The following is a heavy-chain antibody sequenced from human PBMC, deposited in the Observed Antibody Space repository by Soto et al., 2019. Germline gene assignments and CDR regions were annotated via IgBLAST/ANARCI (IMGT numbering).Heavy chain of an antibody. CDR1: GGSISSGDDF. D-gene: IGHD1-20*01. Sequence: QVQLQESGPGLVKPSQTLSLTCTVSGGSISSGDDFWTWIRQPPGKGLEWIGYIYYSGSTYYNPSLKSRLTMSVDTSKHQFSLKPSSVTAADTAVYYCARDRAKWKDYYYYGMDVWGQGTTVTVSS. V-gene: IGHV4-30-4*01. CDR3: ARDRAKWKDYYYYGMDV. J-gene: IGHJ6*02. CDR2: IYYSGST.